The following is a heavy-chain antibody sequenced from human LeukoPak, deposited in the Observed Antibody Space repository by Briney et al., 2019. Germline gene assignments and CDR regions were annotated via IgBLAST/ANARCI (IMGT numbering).Heavy chain of an antibody. Sequence: ASVKVSCKASGYTFTSYYMHWVRQAPGQGLEWMGNIVPVFGTPIYAQKFQGRVTITTDESRTTAYMELSSLRSEDTALYYCASRYTTSRHFDWDVDYWGQGTLLTVSS. CDR2: IVPVFGTP. V-gene: IGHV1-46*01. D-gene: IGHD3-9*01. CDR1: GYTFTSYY. CDR3: ASRYTTSRHFDWDVDY. J-gene: IGHJ4*02.